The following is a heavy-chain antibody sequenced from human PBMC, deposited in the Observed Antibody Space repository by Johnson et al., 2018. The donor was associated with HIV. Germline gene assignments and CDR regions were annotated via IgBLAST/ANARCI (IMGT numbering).Heavy chain of an antibody. CDR1: GFTFSSYV. D-gene: IGHD3-22*01. CDR3: ASTEGYYDSPDVLDI. CDR2: ISYDGSNK. Sequence: QVQLVESGGGVVHPGRSLRLSCAASGFTFSSYVMQWVRQAPGKGLEWVAFISYDGSNKYYADSVKGRFTISRDNSTNNRSLQMNSLRAEDTAVYYCASTEGYYDSPDVLDIWGQGTKVTVSS. V-gene: IGHV3-30*14. J-gene: IGHJ3*02.